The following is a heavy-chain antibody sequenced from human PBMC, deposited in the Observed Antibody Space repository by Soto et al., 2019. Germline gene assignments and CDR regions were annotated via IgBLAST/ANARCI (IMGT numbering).Heavy chain of an antibody. CDR2: ISSNGGST. CDR1: GFTFSSYA. V-gene: IGHV3-64*01. J-gene: IGHJ4*02. Sequence: EVQLVESGGGLVQPGGSLRLSCAASGFTFSSYAMHWVRQAPGKGLEYVSAISSNGGSTYYANSVKGRFTISRDNSKNTLYLQMGSLRAEDMAVYYCAREARDGSSYYFDYWCQGTLVSVSS. CDR3: AREARDGSSYYFDY. D-gene: IGHD1-26*01.